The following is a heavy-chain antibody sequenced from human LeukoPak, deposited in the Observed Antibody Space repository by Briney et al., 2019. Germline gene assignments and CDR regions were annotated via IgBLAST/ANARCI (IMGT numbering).Heavy chain of an antibody. CDR1: GFTFSGFW. D-gene: IGHD2-2*01. CDR3: AKVGVGVVPAARLDP. Sequence: GGSLRLSCAVSGFTFSGFWMSWSRQAPGEGLEWVASINSDGSEGYYADVVKGRFTISRDNAKNSLYLQINSLRAEDTAVYYCAKVGVGVVPAARLDPWGQGTLVTVSS. J-gene: IGHJ5*02. CDR2: INSDGSEG. V-gene: IGHV3-7*03.